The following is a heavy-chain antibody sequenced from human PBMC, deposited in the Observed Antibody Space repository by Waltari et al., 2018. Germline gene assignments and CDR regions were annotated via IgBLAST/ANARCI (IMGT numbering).Heavy chain of an antibody. Sequence: QVQLQESGPGLVKPSETLSLTCTVSGGPISSYYWSWIRQPPGKGLEWIGYIYYSGSTNYNPSLKSRVTISVDTSKNQFSLKLSSVTAADTAVYYCAVSNLYYFDYWGQGTLVTVSS. J-gene: IGHJ4*02. CDR2: IYYSGST. CDR3: AVSNLYYFDY. V-gene: IGHV4-59*01. D-gene: IGHD3-3*02. CDR1: GGPISSYY.